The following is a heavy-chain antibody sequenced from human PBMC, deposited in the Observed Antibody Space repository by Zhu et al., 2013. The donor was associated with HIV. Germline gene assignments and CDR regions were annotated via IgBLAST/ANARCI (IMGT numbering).Heavy chain of an antibody. D-gene: IGHD4-17*01. Sequence: QVQLQESGPGLVKPSETLSLTCAVSGYSISSGYYWGWIRQPPGKGLEWIGSIYHSGSTYYNPSLKSRVTISVDTSKNQFSLKVSSVTAADTAVYYCARHAYGDYRYFQHWGQGTLVTVSS. CDR1: GYSISSGYY. CDR2: IYHSGST. V-gene: IGHV4-38-2*01. J-gene: IGHJ1*01. CDR3: ARHAYGDYRYFQH.